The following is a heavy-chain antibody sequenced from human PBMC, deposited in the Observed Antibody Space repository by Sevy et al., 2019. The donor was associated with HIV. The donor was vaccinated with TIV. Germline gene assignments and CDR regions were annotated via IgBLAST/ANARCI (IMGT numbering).Heavy chain of an antibody. J-gene: IGHJ5*02. CDR1: GFTFSSYW. CDR3: ARGRGLEWLVDWFDP. D-gene: IGHD6-19*01. Sequence: GGSLRLSCAASGFTFSSYWMSWVRQAPGKGLEWVANIKQDGSEKYYVDSVKGRFTISRDNAKSSLYLQMNSLRAEDTAVYYCARGRGLEWLVDWFDPWGQGTLVTVSS. CDR2: IKQDGSEK. V-gene: IGHV3-7*01.